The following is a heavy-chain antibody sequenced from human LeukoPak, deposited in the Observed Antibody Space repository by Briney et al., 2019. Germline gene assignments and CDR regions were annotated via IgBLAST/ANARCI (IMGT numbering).Heavy chain of an antibody. J-gene: IGHJ6*02. CDR1: GLTFSSYA. CDR2: ISGSGGST. CDR3: AKAISSVAGVYYYYYCGMDV. Sequence: GGSLRLSCAASGLTFSSYAMSWVRQAPGKGLEWVSAISGSGGSTYYADSVKGRFTISRDNSKNTLYLQMNSLRAEDTAVYYCAKAISSVAGVYYYYYCGMDVWGQGTTVTVSS. V-gene: IGHV3-23*01. D-gene: IGHD6-19*01.